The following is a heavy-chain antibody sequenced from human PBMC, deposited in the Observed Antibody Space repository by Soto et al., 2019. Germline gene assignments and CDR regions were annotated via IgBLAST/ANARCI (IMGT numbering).Heavy chain of an antibody. J-gene: IGHJ4*02. D-gene: IGHD1-26*01. CDR1: GFTFSTYW. V-gene: IGHV3-7*03. Sequence: EVQLVDSGGDLVQPGGSLRLSCAASGFTFSTYWMSWVRQAPGKGLEWVANIDPDGSQKYYVDSVKGRFTFSRDNAKNSLYLQMNSLRAEDTAVYYCARDMGPSGAYGYWGQGTLVTVSS. CDR2: IDPDGSQK. CDR3: ARDMGPSGAYGY.